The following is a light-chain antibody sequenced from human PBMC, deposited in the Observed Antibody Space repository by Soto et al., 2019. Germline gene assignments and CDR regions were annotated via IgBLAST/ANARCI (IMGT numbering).Light chain of an antibody. J-gene: IGKJ1*01. Sequence: DIQMTQSPSTLAASAGDRVTITFRASQRINNWLAWYQQKPGKAPKLLIFDASSLESGTPSRFSGRRSGTQFTLTINGLQPDDFATYYCQQYNSYSWTFGQGTKVDIK. CDR1: QRINNW. CDR3: QQYNSYSWT. V-gene: IGKV1-5*01. CDR2: DAS.